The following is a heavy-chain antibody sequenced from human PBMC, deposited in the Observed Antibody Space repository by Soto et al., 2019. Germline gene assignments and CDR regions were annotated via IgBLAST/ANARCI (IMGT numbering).Heavy chain of an antibody. CDR3: ARERSAVYGSYGMDV. Sequence: QVQLVQSGTEVRKPGASVKVSCKASGFTDYYIHWVRQAPGQGHEWMGWVNPSSGGTNYAQKCQGRVAMTRDTFISTAYMELSSLQSDDTAVYYCARERSAVYGSYGMDVWGQGTTVTVSS. J-gene: IGHJ6*02. V-gene: IGHV1-2*02. CDR1: GFTDYY. D-gene: IGHD4-17*01. CDR2: VNPSSGGT.